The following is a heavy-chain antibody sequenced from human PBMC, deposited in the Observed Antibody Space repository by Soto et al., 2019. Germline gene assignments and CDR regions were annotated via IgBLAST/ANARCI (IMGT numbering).Heavy chain of an antibody. J-gene: IGHJ4*02. D-gene: IGHD4-17*01. CDR1: GFTFSSYS. CDR2: ISSSSSTI. Sequence: EVQLVESGGCLVQPGGSLRLSCXXXGFTFSSYSMNWVRQAPGKGLEWVSYISSSSSTIYYADSVKGRFTISRDNAKNSLYLQMNSLRAEDTAVYYCARDLNYGLFDYWGQGTLVTVSS. CDR3: ARDLNYGLFDY. V-gene: IGHV3-48*01.